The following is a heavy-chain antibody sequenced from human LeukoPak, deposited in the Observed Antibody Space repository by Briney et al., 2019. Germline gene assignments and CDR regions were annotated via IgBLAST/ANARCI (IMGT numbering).Heavy chain of an antibody. Sequence: SETLSLTCAVSGYSISSGYYWGWIRQPPGKGLEWIGSIYHSGSTYYNPSLKSRVTISVDTSKNQFSLKLSSVTAADTAVYYCASTPMVRGVIVDFDYWGQGTLVTVSS. D-gene: IGHD3-10*01. J-gene: IGHJ4*02. V-gene: IGHV4-38-2*01. CDR2: IYHSGST. CDR1: GYSISSGYY. CDR3: ASTPMVRGVIVDFDY.